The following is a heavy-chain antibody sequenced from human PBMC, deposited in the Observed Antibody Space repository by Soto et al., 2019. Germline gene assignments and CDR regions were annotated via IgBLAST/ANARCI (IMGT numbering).Heavy chain of an antibody. V-gene: IGHV3-23*01. D-gene: IGHD6-13*01. J-gene: IGHJ4*02. CDR2: ISGSDGST. Sequence: EVQLLESGGGLVQPGGSLRLSCVASGFTFSSYAMNWVRQAPGKGLGWVSVISGSDGSTYYADSVKGRFTISRDNSKNTLNLQMNSLRAEDTAVYYCARRSSSWYFDYWGQGTLVTVSS. CDR1: GFTFSSYA. CDR3: ARRSSSWYFDY.